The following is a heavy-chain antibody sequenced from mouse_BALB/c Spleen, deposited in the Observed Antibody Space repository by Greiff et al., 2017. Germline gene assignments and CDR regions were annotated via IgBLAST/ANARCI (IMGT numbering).Heavy chain of an antibody. CDR2: IDPYNGGT. Sequence: EVKLMESGPELVKPGASVKVSCKASGYAFTSYNMYWVKQSHGKSLEWIGYIDPYNGGTSYNQKFKGKATLTVDKSSSTAYMHLNSLTSEDSAVYYCAKTGYGYYYAMDDWGQGTSVTVSS. CDR1: GYAFTSYN. CDR3: AKTGYGYYYAMDD. D-gene: IGHD1-2*01. V-gene: IGHV1S135*01. J-gene: IGHJ4*01.